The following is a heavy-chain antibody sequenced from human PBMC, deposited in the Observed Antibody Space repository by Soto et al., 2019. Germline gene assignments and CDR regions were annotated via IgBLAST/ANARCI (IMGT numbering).Heavy chain of an antibody. V-gene: IGHV3-30*18. CDR2: ISYDGSNK. J-gene: IGHJ6*02. Sequence: PGGSLRLSCAASGFTFSSYGMHWVRQAPGKGLEWVAVISYDGSNKYYADSVKGRFTISRDNSKNTLYLQMNSLRAEDTAVYYCAKEGSSGWYFYYYGMDVWGQGTTVTVS. D-gene: IGHD6-19*01. CDR1: GFTFSSYG. CDR3: AKEGSSGWYFYYYGMDV.